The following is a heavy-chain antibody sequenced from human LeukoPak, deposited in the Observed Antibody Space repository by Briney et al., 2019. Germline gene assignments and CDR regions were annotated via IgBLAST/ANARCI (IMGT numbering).Heavy chain of an antibody. Sequence: GSLRLSCAASGFPFSDYYMSWIRQVPGKGLEWVSYISSSGSTIYYADSVKGRFTISRDNAKNSLYLQMNSLRAEDTAVYYCARALDYYYYMDVWGKGTTVTVSS. V-gene: IGHV3-11*04. CDR3: ARALDYYYYMDV. CDR2: ISSSGSTI. CDR1: GFPFSDYY. J-gene: IGHJ6*03.